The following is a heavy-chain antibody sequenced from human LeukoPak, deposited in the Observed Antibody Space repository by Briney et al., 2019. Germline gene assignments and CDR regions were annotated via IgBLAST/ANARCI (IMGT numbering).Heavy chain of an antibody. CDR1: GGSISPYY. V-gene: IGHV4-59*01. Sequence: PSETLSPTCTVSGGSISPYYWSWLRQPPGKGPEWIGYVYYTGNTDYNPSLKSRVTISVDTSKKQFSLKLRSVSAADTAVYYCARGAESYYDRHFDYWGQGTLVTVSS. CDR2: VYYTGNT. D-gene: IGHD1-26*01. J-gene: IGHJ4*02. CDR3: ARGAESYYDRHFDY.